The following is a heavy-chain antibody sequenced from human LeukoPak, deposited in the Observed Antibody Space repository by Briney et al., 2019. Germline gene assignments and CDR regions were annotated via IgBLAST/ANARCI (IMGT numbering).Heavy chain of an antibody. CDR1: GFIFSSDG. V-gene: IGHV3-30*18. J-gene: IGHJ4*02. CDR3: AKDRSTTWSLDY. Sequence: GGSLRLSCAASGFIFSSDGMHWVRQAPGKGLEWVAFISNDGNRNYYADSVKGRFTISRDKSENTLYVQMNSLRAEDTAVYYCAKDRSTTWSLDYWGQGTLVTVSS. D-gene: IGHD6-13*01. CDR2: ISNDGNRN.